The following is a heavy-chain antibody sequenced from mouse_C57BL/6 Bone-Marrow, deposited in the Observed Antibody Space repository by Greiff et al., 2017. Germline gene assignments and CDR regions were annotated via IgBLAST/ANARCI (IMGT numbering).Heavy chain of an antibody. J-gene: IGHJ1*03. Sequence: EVQLVESGEGLVKPGGSLKLSCAASGFTFSSYAMSWVRQTPEKRLEWVAYISSGGDYIYYADTVKGRFTISRDNARNTLYLQMSSLKSEDTPMYFCTKEADYYESGYRYFDVWGTGATVTVSS. CDR2: ISSGGDYI. D-gene: IGHD1-1*01. CDR1: GFTFSSYA. V-gene: IGHV5-9-1*02. CDR3: TKEADYYESGYRYFDV.